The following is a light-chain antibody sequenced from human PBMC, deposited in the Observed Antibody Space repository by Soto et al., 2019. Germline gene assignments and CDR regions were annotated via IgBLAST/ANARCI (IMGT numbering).Light chain of an antibody. J-gene: IGLJ3*02. CDR2: EVS. CDR1: SSDVGGYNY. V-gene: IGLV2-14*01. Sequence: QSALTQPASVSGSPGQSITISCTGTSSDVGGYNYVSWYQQHPGKAPKLMIYEVSNRPSGVSNRFSGSKSGNTASLTISGLQAEDEADSFCISYTSSGILWVFGGGTKVTVL. CDR3: ISYTSSGILWV.